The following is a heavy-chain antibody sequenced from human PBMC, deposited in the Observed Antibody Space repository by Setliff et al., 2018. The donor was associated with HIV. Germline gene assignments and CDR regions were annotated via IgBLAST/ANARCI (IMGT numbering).Heavy chain of an antibody. CDR1: GGSFSNYY. CDR3: ARGPRLDPRVKWELLHGPYFAS. CDR2: INHSGST. Sequence: SETLSLTCAVYGGSFSNYYWSWIRQPQGKGLEWIGKINHSGSTKYNPSLKSRVTISVDTSKNQFSLKLSSVTAADTAVYYCARGPRLDPRVKWELLHGPYFASWGQETLVTAPQ. V-gene: IGHV4-34*01. J-gene: IGHJ4*02. D-gene: IGHD1-26*01.